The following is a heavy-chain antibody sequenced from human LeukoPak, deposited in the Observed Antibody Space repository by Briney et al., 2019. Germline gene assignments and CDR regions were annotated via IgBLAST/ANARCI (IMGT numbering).Heavy chain of an antibody. CDR1: GYTFSTHY. CDR2: INPIGGST. Sequence: ASVKVSCKASGYTFSTHYMHWVRQAPGQGLEWMGIINPIGGSTNYAQKFQGRVTMTRDTSTSTVYMELSRLRSEDTAVYYCATPRWFDPWGQGTLVTVSS. J-gene: IGHJ5*02. CDR3: ATPRWFDP. V-gene: IGHV1-46*01.